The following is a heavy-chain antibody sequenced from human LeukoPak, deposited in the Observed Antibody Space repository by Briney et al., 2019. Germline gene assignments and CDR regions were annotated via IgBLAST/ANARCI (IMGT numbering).Heavy chain of an antibody. D-gene: IGHD3-9*01. V-gene: IGHV1-69*01. Sequence: ASVKVSCKASGGTFSSYAISWVRQAPGQGLEWMGGIIPIFGTANYAQKFQGRVTITADESRSTAYMELSSLRSEDTAVYYCARGFDNDEEWYFQHWGQGTLVTVSS. J-gene: IGHJ1*01. CDR2: IIPIFGTA. CDR1: GGTFSSYA. CDR3: ARGFDNDEEWYFQH.